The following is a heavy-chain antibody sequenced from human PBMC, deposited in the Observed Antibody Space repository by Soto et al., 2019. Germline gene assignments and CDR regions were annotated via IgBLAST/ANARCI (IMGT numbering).Heavy chain of an antibody. CDR3: ARLTPHYDFWSGYYPSFDY. J-gene: IGHJ4*02. D-gene: IGHD3-3*01. CDR1: GYSFTSYW. V-gene: IGHV5-10-1*01. CDR2: IDPSDSYT. Sequence: AGESLKISCKGSGYSFTSYWISWVSQMPGKGLEWMGRIDPSDSYTNYSPSFQGHVTISADKSISTAYLQWSSLKASDTAMYYCARLTPHYDFWSGYYPSFDYWGQGTLVTVSS.